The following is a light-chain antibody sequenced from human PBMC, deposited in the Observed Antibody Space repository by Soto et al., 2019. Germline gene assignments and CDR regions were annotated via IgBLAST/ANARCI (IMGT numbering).Light chain of an antibody. CDR2: AAS. CDR3: QQYYSYPPT. Sequence: DIQMTQSPSTLSTSVGDRVTITCRASQNISSWLAWYQQKPGKAPKLLIYAASTLQSGVPSRFSGSGSGTDFTLTISCLQSEDFATYYCQQYYSYPPTFGGGTKVEIK. V-gene: IGKV1-5*01. J-gene: IGKJ4*01. CDR1: QNISSW.